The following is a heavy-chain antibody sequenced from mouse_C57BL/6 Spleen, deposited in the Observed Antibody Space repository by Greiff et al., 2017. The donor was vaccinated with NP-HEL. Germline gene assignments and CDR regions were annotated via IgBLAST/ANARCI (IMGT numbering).Heavy chain of an antibody. D-gene: IGHD1-1*01. Sequence: VQLKESGAELVRPGSSVKLSCKASGYTFTSYWMHWVKQRPIQGLEWIGNIDPSDSETHYNQKFKDKATLTVDKSSSTAYMQLSSLTSEDSAVYYCARGSSHWYFDVWGTGTTVTVSS. V-gene: IGHV1-52*01. J-gene: IGHJ1*03. CDR1: GYTFTSYW. CDR3: ARGSSHWYFDV. CDR2: IDPSDSET.